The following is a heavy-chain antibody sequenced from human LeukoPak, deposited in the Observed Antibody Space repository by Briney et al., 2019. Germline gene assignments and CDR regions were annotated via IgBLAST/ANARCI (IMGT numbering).Heavy chain of an antibody. Sequence: GGSLRLSCSASGFTFSTYWMSWVRQAPGKGLEWVANMRRDGNEIYYLDSVRGRFTISRDNAKNSLYLQMNSLRAEDTAVYYCARGPNIVVVVAATWNFDYWGQGTLVTVSS. D-gene: IGHD2-15*01. J-gene: IGHJ4*02. CDR3: ARGPNIVVVVAATWNFDY. CDR1: GFTFSTYW. CDR2: MRRDGNEI. V-gene: IGHV3-7*01.